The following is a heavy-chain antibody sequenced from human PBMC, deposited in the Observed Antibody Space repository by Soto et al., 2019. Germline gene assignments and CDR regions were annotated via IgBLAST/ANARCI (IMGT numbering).Heavy chain of an antibody. CDR3: ASKGIGSGWSNWFDP. J-gene: IGHJ5*02. D-gene: IGHD6-19*01. V-gene: IGHV1-69*13. Sequence: SVKFSCKASGYTFSSYAMHWVRQAPGQRLEWMGGIIPIFGTANYAQKFQGRVTITADESTSTAYMELSSLRSEDTAVYYCASKGIGSGWSNWFDPWGQGTLVTVS. CDR2: IIPIFGTA. CDR1: GYTFSSYA.